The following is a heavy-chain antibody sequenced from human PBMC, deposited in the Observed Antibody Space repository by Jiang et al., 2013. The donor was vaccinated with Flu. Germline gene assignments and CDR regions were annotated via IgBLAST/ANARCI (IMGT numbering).Heavy chain of an antibody. CDR2: ISYDGSNK. Sequence: VQLVESGGGVVQPGRSLRLSCAASGFTFSSYAMHWVRQAPGKGLEWVAVISYDGSNKYYADSVKGRFTISRDNSKNTLYLQMNSLRAEDTAVYYCARPPYDYGSGSYGIDYWAREPWSPSPQ. J-gene: IGHJ4*02. CDR3: ARPPYDYGSGSYGIDY. CDR1: GFTFSSYA. D-gene: IGHD3-10*01. V-gene: IGHV3-30*04.